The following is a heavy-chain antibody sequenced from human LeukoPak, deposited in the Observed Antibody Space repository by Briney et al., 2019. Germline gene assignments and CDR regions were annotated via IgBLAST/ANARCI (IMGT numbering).Heavy chain of an antibody. V-gene: IGHV4-34*01. CDR1: GESFSEYY. J-gene: IGHJ5*02. D-gene: IGHD5-12*01. CDR2: INHSGGT. CDR3: AFEGPVSGYAFDP. Sequence: SETLSLTCAVNGESFSEYYWSWIRQPPGKGLEWIGQINHSGGTNYHPSLKTRVTISLDTSKNQVSLKLRSVTAADTAVYYCAFEGPVSGYAFDPWGQGALVAVSS.